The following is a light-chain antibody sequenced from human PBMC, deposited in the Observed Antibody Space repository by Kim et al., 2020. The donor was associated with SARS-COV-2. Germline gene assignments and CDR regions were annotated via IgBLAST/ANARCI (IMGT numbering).Light chain of an antibody. Sequence: EIVMTQSPATLSVSPGERATLSCRASQSVTTKLAWYQQKPGQAPRLLIYGASTRATGIPARFSGSGSGTEFTLTISSLQSEDFAVYYCQQYNNWATFGQGTKVE. J-gene: IGKJ1*01. V-gene: IGKV3-15*01. CDR3: QQYNNWAT. CDR1: QSVTTK. CDR2: GAS.